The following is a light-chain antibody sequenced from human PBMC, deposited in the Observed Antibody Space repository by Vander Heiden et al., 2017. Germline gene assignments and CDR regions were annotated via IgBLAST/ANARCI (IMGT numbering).Light chain of an antibody. CDR2: WAS. J-gene: IGKJ2*01. Sequence: VMTQSPDPLAGSLGERATINCKSSQSVLYSSNNKNYLAWYQQKPGQPPKLLIYWASTRESGVPDRFSGSGSGTDFTLTISSLQAEDVAVYYCQQDERNPFTFGQGTKLEIK. CDR1: QSVLYSSNNKNY. CDR3: QQDERNPFT. V-gene: IGKV4-1*01.